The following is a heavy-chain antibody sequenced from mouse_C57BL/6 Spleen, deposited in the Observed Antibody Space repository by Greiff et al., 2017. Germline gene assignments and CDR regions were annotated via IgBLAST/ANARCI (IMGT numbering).Heavy chain of an antibody. J-gene: IGHJ2*01. CDR1: GFNIKDYY. Sequence: VQLKQSGAELVKPGASVKLSCTASGFNIKDYYMHWVKQRTEQGLEWIGRIDPEDGETKYAPKFQGKATITADTTSNTAYLQLSSLTSEDTAVYYCAKHTTVVDPFDYWGQGTTLTVSS. D-gene: IGHD1-1*01. CDR3: AKHTTVVDPFDY. V-gene: IGHV14-2*01. CDR2: IDPEDGET.